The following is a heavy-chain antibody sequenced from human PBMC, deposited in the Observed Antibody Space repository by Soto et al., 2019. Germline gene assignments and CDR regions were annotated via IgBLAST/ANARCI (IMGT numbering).Heavy chain of an antibody. CDR2: IIPVLDVT. CDR1: GGTFNRET. V-gene: IGHV1-69*02. D-gene: IGHD3-10*01. Sequence: QAQLVQSGAEVKKPGSSVKVSCKASGGTFNRETFSWVRQARGQGLQWMGRIIPVLDVTEYPQNFQGRVTITADTSTSTVYLALSGLGSDDTAVYYCARGGKLGGDLDVWGKGTPVIVSS. J-gene: IGHJ6*04. CDR3: ARGGKLGGDLDV.